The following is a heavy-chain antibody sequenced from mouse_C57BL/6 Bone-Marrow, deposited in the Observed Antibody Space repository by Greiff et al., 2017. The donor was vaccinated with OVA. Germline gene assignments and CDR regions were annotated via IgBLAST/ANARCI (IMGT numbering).Heavy chain of an antibody. D-gene: IGHD2-5*01. Sequence: EVQLQQSGPELVKPGASVKIPCKASGYTFTDYNMDWVKQSHGKSLEWIGDINPNNGGTIYNQKFKGKATLTVDKSSSTAYMELRSLTSEDTAVYYCARRPYSNYPWYFDVWGTGTTVTVSS. J-gene: IGHJ1*03. V-gene: IGHV1-18*01. CDR2: INPNNGGT. CDR3: ARRPYSNYPWYFDV. CDR1: GYTFTDYN.